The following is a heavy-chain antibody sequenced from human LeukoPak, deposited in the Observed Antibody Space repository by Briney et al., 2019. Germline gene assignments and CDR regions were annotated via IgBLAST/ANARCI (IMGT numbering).Heavy chain of an antibody. CDR1: GYSFTSYW. J-gene: IGHJ4*02. Sequence: GESLKISCKGSGYSFTSYWIGWVRQMPGKGLEWMGIIYPGDSDTRYSPSFQGRVTISADKSISTAYLQWSSLKASDTAMYYCARLGLDFWSGSFSYYFDYWGQGTLVTVSS. D-gene: IGHD3-3*01. V-gene: IGHV5-51*01. CDR2: IYPGDSDT. CDR3: ARLGLDFWSGSFSYYFDY.